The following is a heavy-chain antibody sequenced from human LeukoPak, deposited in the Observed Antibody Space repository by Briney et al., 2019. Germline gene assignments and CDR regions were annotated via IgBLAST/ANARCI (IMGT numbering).Heavy chain of an antibody. D-gene: IGHD5-12*01. V-gene: IGHV4-59*13. CDR1: GGSISSYY. Sequence: PSETLSLTCTVSGGSISSYYWNWIRQPPGKGLEWIGYIYYSGSTNYNPSLKSRVTISVDTSKNQFSLKLSSVTAADTAVYYCARAHYNYSRNFDYWGQGTLVTVSS. J-gene: IGHJ4*02. CDR3: ARAHYNYSRNFDY. CDR2: IYYSGST.